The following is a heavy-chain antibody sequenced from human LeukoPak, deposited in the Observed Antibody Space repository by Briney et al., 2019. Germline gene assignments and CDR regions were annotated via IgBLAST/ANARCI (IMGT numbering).Heavy chain of an antibody. D-gene: IGHD4-11*01. Sequence: SETLSLTCTVSGYSISSGYYWGWIRHPPGKGLEWIGSMYHSGSTYYNPSLKSRVTISVDTSKNQFSLKLSSVTAADTAVYYCARESYTNRGYYYYYMDVWGKGTTVTVSS. J-gene: IGHJ6*03. CDR3: ARESYTNRGYYYYYMDV. CDR2: MYHSGST. V-gene: IGHV4-38-2*02. CDR1: GYSISSGYY.